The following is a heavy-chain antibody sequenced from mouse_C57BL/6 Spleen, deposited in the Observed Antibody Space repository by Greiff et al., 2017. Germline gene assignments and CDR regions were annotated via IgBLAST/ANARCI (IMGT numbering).Heavy chain of an antibody. CDR1: GYTFTDYN. J-gene: IGHJ1*03. V-gene: IGHV1-22*01. CDR2: INPNNGGT. Sequence: VQLQQSGPELVKPGASVKMSCKASGYTFTDYNMHWVKQSHGKSLEWIGYINPNNGGTSYNQKFKGKATLTVNKSSSTAYMELRSLTSEDSAVYYCARAGVLTVNWYFDVWGTGTTVTVSS. CDR3: ARAGVLTVNWYFDV. D-gene: IGHD1-1*01.